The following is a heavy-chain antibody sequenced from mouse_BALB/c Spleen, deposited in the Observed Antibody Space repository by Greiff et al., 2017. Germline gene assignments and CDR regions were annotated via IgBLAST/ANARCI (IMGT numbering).Heavy chain of an antibody. Sequence: EVMLVESGGGLVKPGGSLKLSCAASGFTFSSYAMSWVRQSPEKRLEWVAEISSGGSYTYYPDTVTGRFTISRDNAKNTLYLEMSSLRSEDTAMYYCARGRSPGDMDYWGQGTSVTVSS. D-gene: IGHD2-13*01. CDR3: ARGRSPGDMDY. CDR1: GFTFSSYA. V-gene: IGHV5-9-4*01. CDR2: ISSGGSYT. J-gene: IGHJ4*01.